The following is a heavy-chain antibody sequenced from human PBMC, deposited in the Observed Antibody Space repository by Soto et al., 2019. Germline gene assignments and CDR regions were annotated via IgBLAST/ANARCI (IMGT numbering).Heavy chain of an antibody. V-gene: IGHV3-23*01. CDR3: ATLRGSGWTTDAFVGGGWSLYFDY. CDR2: ISGSGGST. D-gene: IGHD6-19*01. Sequence: PGGSLRLSCAASGFTFSSYAMSWVRQAPGKGLEWVSAISGSGGSTYYADSVKGRFTISRDNSKNTLYLQMNSLRAEDTAVYYCATLRGSGWTTDAFVGGGWSLYFDYWGQGTLVTVSS. CDR1: GFTFSSYA. J-gene: IGHJ4*02.